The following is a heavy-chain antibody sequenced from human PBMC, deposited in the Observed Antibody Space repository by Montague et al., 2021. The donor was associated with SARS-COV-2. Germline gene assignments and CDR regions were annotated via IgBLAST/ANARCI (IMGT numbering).Heavy chain of an antibody. Sequence: SETLSLTCTVSGVSFTSFYWTWIRQSPGKGLEWIGYIYISGDTRKNPSFQSRVTMSVDMSKNQFFLNLKSVTAADTAIYYCAADWSGLTWLDPWGQGVPVTVSS. V-gene: IGHV4-59*01. CDR3: AADWSGLTWLDP. D-gene: IGHD3/OR15-3a*01. CDR2: IYISGDT. CDR1: GVSFTSFY. J-gene: IGHJ5*02.